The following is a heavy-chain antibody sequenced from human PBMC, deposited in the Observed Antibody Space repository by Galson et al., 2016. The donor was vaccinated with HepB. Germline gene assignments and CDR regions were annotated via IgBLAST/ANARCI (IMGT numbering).Heavy chain of an antibody. D-gene: IGHD1-1*01. CDR1: GGSMNNYY. CDR3: ARKLQRPYDVFDI. J-gene: IGHJ3*02. CDR2: IYYSGTT. V-gene: IGHV4-59*01. Sequence: ETLSLTCTVSGGSMNNYYWSWIRQPPGKGLEWIENIYYSGTTNYNPSLTSRVTVSVDTSKNQFSLRLSSVTAADTAVYYCARKLQRPYDVFDIWGKGTMVIVSS.